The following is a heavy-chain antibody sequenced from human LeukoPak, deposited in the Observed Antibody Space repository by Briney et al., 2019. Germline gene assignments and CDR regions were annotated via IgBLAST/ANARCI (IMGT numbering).Heavy chain of an antibody. CDR3: AKSTHPVMAMMDV. CDR2: ISGNSNYI. V-gene: IGHV3-21*01. CDR1: GFTVSSNY. D-gene: IGHD3-16*01. Sequence: GGSLRLSCAASGFTVSSNYMNWVRQAPGKGLEWVSFISGNSNYIYYADSVKGRFTISRDNAKNSLYLQMNSLRAEDTAVYFCAKSTHPVMAMMDVWGKGTTVTVSS. J-gene: IGHJ6*04.